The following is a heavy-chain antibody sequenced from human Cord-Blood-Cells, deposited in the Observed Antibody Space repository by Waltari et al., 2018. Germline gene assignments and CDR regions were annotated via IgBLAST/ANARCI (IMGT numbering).Heavy chain of an antibody. D-gene: IGHD3-9*01. J-gene: IGHJ4*02. V-gene: IGHV4-61*01. CDR3: ARDILTGYPDY. CDR2: IYYSGST. Sequence: QVQLQESGPGLVKPSETLSLTCTVSGGSVSSGSYSWSWTRQPPGKGLEWIGYIYYSGSTNYNPSLKSRVTISVDTSKNQFSLKLSSVTAADTAVYYCARDILTGYPDYWGQGTLVTVSS. CDR1: GGSVSSGSYS.